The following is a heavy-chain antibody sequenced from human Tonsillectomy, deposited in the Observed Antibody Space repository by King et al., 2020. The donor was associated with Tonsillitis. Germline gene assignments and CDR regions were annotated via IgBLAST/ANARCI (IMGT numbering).Heavy chain of an antibody. D-gene: IGHD3-10*01. CDR3: ARPPEGGGDY. CDR1: GFTFSSYS. CDR2: ISSSSSYI. V-gene: IGHV3-21*01. J-gene: IGHJ4*02. Sequence: VQLVESGGGLVKPGGSLRLSCAASGFTFSSYSMNWVRQAPGKGLEWASSISSSSSYIYYADSVKGRFTISRDNAKNSLYLQMNSLRAEDTAVYYCARPPEGGGDYWGQGTLVTVSS.